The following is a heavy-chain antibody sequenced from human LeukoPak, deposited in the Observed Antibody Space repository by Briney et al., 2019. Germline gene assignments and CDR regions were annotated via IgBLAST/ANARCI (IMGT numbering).Heavy chain of an antibody. D-gene: IGHD5-18*01. Sequence: ASVKVSCKASGYTFTNYYLHWVRQAPGQGLEWLGIINPSGGSSGGSTTYAQKFQGRVTMTRYTSTSTVYMELSNLRSEDTAVYYCARGGYIYGSFDNWGQGTLVTVSS. CDR1: GYTFTNYY. V-gene: IGHV1-46*01. CDR2: INPSGGSSGGST. CDR3: ARGGYIYGSFDN. J-gene: IGHJ4*02.